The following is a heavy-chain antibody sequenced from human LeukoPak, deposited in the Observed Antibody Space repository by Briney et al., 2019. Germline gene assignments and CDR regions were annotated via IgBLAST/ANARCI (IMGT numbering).Heavy chain of an antibody. V-gene: IGHV5-51*01. CDR2: IHPGDTDT. D-gene: IGHD4-17*01. J-gene: IGHJ4*02. CDR3: ARSRVTTYFDS. CDR1: GYTFTSYW. Sequence: PGESLKISCKASGYTFTSYWIGWVRQMPGKGLEWMGIIHPGDTDTRYSPSFEGQVTISVDKSITTASLQWSSLKASDTAIYYCARSRVTTYFDSWGQGTLVTVSS.